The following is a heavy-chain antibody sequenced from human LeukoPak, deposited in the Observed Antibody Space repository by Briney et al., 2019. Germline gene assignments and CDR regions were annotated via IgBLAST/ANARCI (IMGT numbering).Heavy chain of an antibody. CDR3: ARKATVTGQYYFDY. J-gene: IGHJ4*02. CDR1: RGTFSSYA. Sequence: GASVKVSCKASRGTFSSYAISSVRQAPGQGLEWMGGIIPIFGTANYAQKFQGRVTITADESTSTAYMELSSLRSEDTAVYYCARKATVTGQYYFDYCGQGTLVTVSS. CDR2: IIPIFGTA. D-gene: IGHD4-17*01. V-gene: IGHV1-69*01.